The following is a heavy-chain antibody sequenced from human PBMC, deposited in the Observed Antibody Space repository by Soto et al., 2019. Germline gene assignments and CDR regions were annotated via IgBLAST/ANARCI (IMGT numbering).Heavy chain of an antibody. CDR3: ARAIPALYSYGSGSLSYYFDY. J-gene: IGHJ4*02. Sequence: QVQLVQSGAEVKKPGSSVKVSCKASGGTFSSYAISWVRQAPGQGLEWMGGIIPIFGTANYAQKFQGRVTITADKSTSTAYMELSSLRSEDTAVYYCARAIPALYSYGSGSLSYYFDYWGQGTLVTVSS. CDR1: GGTFSSYA. D-gene: IGHD3-10*01. V-gene: IGHV1-69*06. CDR2: IIPIFGTA.